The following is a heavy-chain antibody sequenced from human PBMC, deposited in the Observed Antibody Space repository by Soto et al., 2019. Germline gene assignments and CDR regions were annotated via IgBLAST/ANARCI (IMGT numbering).Heavy chain of an antibody. CDR1: GYTFTSYG. J-gene: IGHJ5*02. D-gene: IGHD5-12*01. Sequence: ASVKVSFKASGYTFTSYGISWVRQAPGQGLEWMGWISAYNGNTNYAQKLQGRVTMTTDTSTSTAYMELRSLRSDDTAVYYCARDQGYSGYGNWFDPWGQGTLVTVSS. CDR2: ISAYNGNT. CDR3: ARDQGYSGYGNWFDP. V-gene: IGHV1-18*01.